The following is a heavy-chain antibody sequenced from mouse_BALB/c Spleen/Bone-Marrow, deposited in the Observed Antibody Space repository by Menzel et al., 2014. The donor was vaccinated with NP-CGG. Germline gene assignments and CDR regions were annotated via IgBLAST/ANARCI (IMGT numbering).Heavy chain of an antibody. CDR1: GFDFSGFW. D-gene: IGHD2-3*01. V-gene: IGHV4-1*02. CDR2: INPDSSTI. Sequence: EAQRVESGGGLVQPGGSLKLSCAASGFDFSGFWMGWVRQAPGKGLEWIGEINPDSSTINYTPSLKDRFIISRDNAKNTLYLQMSKVRSEDTALYYCARLGYYGGFAYWGQGTLVTVSA. J-gene: IGHJ3*01. CDR3: ARLGYYGGFAY.